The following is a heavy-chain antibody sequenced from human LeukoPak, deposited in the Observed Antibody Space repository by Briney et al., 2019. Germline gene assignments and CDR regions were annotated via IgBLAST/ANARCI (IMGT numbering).Heavy chain of an antibody. J-gene: IGHJ4*02. CDR1: GFTFSSYW. D-gene: IGHD1-14*01. CDR3: ARLLGYKVFDY. V-gene: IGHV3-74*01. Sequence: GGSLRLSCAASGFTFSSYWMHWVRQAPGKGLVWVSRINSDGSNTNYADSVKGRFTISRDNAKNTLYLQMNSLRAEDTAVYYCARLLGYKVFDYWGQGTLVTVSS. CDR2: INSDGSNT.